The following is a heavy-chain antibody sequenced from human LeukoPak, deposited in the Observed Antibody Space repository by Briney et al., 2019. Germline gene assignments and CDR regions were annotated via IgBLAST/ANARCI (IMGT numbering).Heavy chain of an antibody. Sequence: TGGSLRLSCAASGFTVSSNYMSWVRQAPGKGLEWVSVIYSGGSTYYADSVKGRFTISRDNSKNTLYVQMNSLRAEDTAVYYCARGGDDIVVATYYYYYGMDVWGQGTTVTVSS. V-gene: IGHV3-53*01. CDR1: GFTVSSNY. CDR3: ARGGDDIVVATYYYYYGMDV. D-gene: IGHD2-15*01. CDR2: IYSGGST. J-gene: IGHJ6*02.